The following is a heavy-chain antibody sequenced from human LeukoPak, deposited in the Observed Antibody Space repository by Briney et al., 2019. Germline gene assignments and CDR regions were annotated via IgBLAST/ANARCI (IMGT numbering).Heavy chain of an antibody. J-gene: IGHJ4*02. D-gene: IGHD3-9*01. Sequence: ASVKVSCRASGYTFTGYYMHWVRQAPGQGLEWMGWINPNSGGTNYAQKFQGRVTMTRDTSISTAYMELSRLRSDDTAVYYCARGDDILVPLRSWGQGTLVTVSS. V-gene: IGHV1-2*02. CDR2: INPNSGGT. CDR3: ARGDDILVPLRS. CDR1: GYTFTGYY.